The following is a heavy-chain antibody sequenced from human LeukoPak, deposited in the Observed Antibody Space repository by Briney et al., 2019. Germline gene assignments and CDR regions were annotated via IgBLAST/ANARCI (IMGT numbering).Heavy chain of an antibody. J-gene: IGHJ4*02. CDR1: GYTFTSYG. Sequence: GASVKVSCKASGYTFTSYGIRWVRQAPGQGLEWMGWINAYNGNTNYAQKLQGRVTMTTDTSTSTAYMELRSLRSDDTAVYYCAREASEYQLLRSTPFDYWGQGTLVTVSS. V-gene: IGHV1-18*04. CDR2: INAYNGNT. D-gene: IGHD2-2*01. CDR3: AREASEYQLLRSTPFDY.